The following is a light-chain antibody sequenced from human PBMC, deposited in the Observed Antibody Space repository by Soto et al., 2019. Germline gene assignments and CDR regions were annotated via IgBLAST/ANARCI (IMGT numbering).Light chain of an antibody. V-gene: IGKV1-39*01. J-gene: IGKJ3*01. CDR3: QQSYSTPRNT. CDR1: QSISSY. Sequence: DIQMTQSPSSLSASVGDRVTITCRASQSISSYLNWYQQKPGKAPKLLIYAASSLQSGVPSRFSGSGSGTDFTLTISSLQPEDFATYYCQQSYSTPRNTFGPGTKWISN. CDR2: AAS.